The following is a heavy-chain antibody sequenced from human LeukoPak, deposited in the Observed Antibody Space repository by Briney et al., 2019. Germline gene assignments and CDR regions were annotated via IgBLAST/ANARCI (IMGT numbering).Heavy chain of an antibody. V-gene: IGHV3-48*03. Sequence: GGSLRLSCAASGFTFSSYEMNWVRQAPGKGLEWVSAISGSGGSTYYADSVKGRFTISRDNAKNSLYLQMNSLRAEDTAVYYCASGDYGDYAIYWGQGTLVTVSS. CDR2: ISGSGGST. CDR3: ASGDYGDYAIY. J-gene: IGHJ4*02. CDR1: GFTFSSYE. D-gene: IGHD4-17*01.